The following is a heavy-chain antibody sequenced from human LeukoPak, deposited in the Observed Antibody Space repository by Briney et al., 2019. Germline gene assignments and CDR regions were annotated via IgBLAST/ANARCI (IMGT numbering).Heavy chain of an antibody. Sequence: GGSLRLSCAASGFTFDDYGMSWVRQAPGKGLEWVSGINWNGGSTGYADSVKGRFTISRDNAKNSLYLQMNSLRAEDTAVYYCAKVSSSWYGWFDPWGQGTLVTVSS. CDR3: AKVSSSWYGWFDP. D-gene: IGHD6-13*01. J-gene: IGHJ5*02. CDR2: INWNGGST. CDR1: GFTFDDYG. V-gene: IGHV3-20*04.